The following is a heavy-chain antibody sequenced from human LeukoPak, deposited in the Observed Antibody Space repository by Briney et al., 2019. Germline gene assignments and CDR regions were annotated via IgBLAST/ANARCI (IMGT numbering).Heavy chain of an antibody. CDR2: MYNSGST. J-gene: IGHJ3*02. CDR1: GGSISSYY. CDR3: ASHSYQLLYHDAFDI. D-gene: IGHD2-2*02. V-gene: IGHV4-59*08. Sequence: SETLSLTCTVSGGSISSYYWSWIRQPPGKGLEWIGYMYNSGSTNYNPSLKSRVTISVDTSKNQFSLKLSSVTAADTAVYYCASHSYQLLYHDAFDIWGQGTMVTVSS.